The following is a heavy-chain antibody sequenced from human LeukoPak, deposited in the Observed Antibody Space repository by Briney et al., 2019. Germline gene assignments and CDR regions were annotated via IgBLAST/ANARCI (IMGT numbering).Heavy chain of an antibody. Sequence: GGSLRLSCAATGFTFRKYRMSWVGQAPGKGLEWVANIKQDGSEKYYVDSVKGRFTISRDNAKNSLYLQMNSLRAEDTAVYYCARHFRQYIDYWGQGTLVTVSS. V-gene: IGHV3-7*04. J-gene: IGHJ4*02. CDR1: GFTFRKYR. CDR3: ARHFRQYIDY. D-gene: IGHD3-3*02. CDR2: IKQDGSEK.